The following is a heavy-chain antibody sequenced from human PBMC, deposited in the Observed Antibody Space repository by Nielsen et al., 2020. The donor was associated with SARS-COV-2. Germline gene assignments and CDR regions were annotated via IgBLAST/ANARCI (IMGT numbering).Heavy chain of an antibody. CDR2: IYYSGST. CDR3: ARVAGYCSSTSCYVDY. V-gene: IGHV4-31*03. J-gene: IGHJ4*02. D-gene: IGHD2-2*01. Sequence: SETLSLTCTVSGGSISSGGYYWSWIRQHPGKGLEWIGYIYYSGSTYYNPSLKSRVTISVDTSKNQFSLKLSSVTAADTAVYYCARVAGYCSSTSCYVDYWGQGTLVTVSS. CDR1: GGSISSGGYY.